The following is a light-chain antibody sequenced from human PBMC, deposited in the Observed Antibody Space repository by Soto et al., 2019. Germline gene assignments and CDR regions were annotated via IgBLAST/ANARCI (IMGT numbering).Light chain of an antibody. CDR3: SSYAGSNIFVV. Sequence: QSALTQPPSASGSPGQSVTISCTGTSSDVGGYNYVSWYQQHPGKAPKLMMYEVSKRPSGVPDRFSGSKSGNTASLTVSGPQAEDEADYYCSSYAGSNIFVVFGGGTKLTVL. V-gene: IGLV2-8*01. J-gene: IGLJ2*01. CDR1: SSDVGGYNY. CDR2: EVS.